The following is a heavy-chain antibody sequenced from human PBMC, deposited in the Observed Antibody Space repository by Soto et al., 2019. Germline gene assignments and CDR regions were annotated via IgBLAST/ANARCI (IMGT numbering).Heavy chain of an antibody. CDR3: ARDERYSSGWYDETGYYYGMDV. D-gene: IGHD6-19*01. J-gene: IGHJ6*02. V-gene: IGHV3-48*03. CDR1: GFTFSSYE. CDR2: ISSSGSTI. Sequence: EVQLVESGGGLVQPGGSLRLSCAASGFTFSSYEMNWVRQAPGKGLEWVSYISSSGSTIYYADSVKGRFTISRDNAKNSLYLQMNSLRAEDTAVYYCARDERYSSGWYDETGYYYGMDVWGQGTTVTVSS.